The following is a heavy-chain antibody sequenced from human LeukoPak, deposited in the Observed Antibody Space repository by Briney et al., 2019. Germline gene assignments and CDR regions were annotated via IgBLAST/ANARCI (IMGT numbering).Heavy chain of an antibody. D-gene: IGHD3-22*01. CDR1: GGSISSYY. J-gene: IGHJ4*02. CDR2: IYYSGST. V-gene: IGHV4-59*08. Sequence: SETLSLTCTVSGGSISSYYWSWIRQPPGKGLEWIGYIYYSGSTYYNPSLKSRVTISVDTSKNQFSLKLSSVTAADTAVYYCATLGYYYDSSGWGQGTLVTVSS. CDR3: ATLGYYYDSSG.